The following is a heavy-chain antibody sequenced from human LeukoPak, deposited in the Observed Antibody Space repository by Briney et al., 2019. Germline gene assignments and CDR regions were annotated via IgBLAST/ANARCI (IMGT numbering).Heavy chain of an antibody. CDR3: AREQAGSSSLFFDY. V-gene: IGHV3-7*01. CDR2: INQDGSEK. CDR1: GFTFSGYW. D-gene: IGHD6-6*01. Sequence: PGGSLRLSCAASGFTFSGYWMSWVRQAPGKGLEWVANINQDGSEKYYVDSMKGRFTISRDNAKNSLYLQMNRLRAEDTAVYYCAREQAGSSSLFFDYWGQGTLVTVSS. J-gene: IGHJ4*02.